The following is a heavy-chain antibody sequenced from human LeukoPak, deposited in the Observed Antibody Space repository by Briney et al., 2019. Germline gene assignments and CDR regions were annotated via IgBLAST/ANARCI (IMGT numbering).Heavy chain of an antibody. Sequence: SSETLSLTCTVSGGSISSYYWSWIRQPPGKGLEWIGYIYYSGSTNYNPSLKSRVTMSLDTSKSQFSLKLSSVTAADTAVYYCARRFGDDPFFDYWGQGTLVTVSS. CDR3: ARRFGDDPFFDY. V-gene: IGHV4-59*12. CDR1: GGSISSYY. CDR2: IYYSGST. J-gene: IGHJ4*02. D-gene: IGHD3-10*01.